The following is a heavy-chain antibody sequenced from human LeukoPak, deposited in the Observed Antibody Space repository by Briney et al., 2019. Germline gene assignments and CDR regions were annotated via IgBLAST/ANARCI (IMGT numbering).Heavy chain of an antibody. Sequence: GGSLRLSCAASEFIVSINYMTWVRQAPGKGLEWVSLIYSRGDTKYADSVKGRFTIPRDNAKNSLYLQMNGLRAEDTAVYYCAREVTPYYWGQGTLVTVSS. J-gene: IGHJ4*02. CDR1: EFIVSINY. CDR3: AREVTPYY. D-gene: IGHD2-21*02. V-gene: IGHV3-66*01. CDR2: IYSRGDT.